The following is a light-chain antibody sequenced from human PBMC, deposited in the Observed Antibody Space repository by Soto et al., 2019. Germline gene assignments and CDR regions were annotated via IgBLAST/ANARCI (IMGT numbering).Light chain of an antibody. J-gene: IGLJ2*01. CDR2: EVS. Sequence: QSALTQPASVSGSPGQSITISCTGTSSDVGGYKYVSWYQQHPDKAPKLIIFEVSTRPSGISSRFSGSKSGNTASLTISGLQAEDEDDYYCASYTSSRTSVIFGRGTKLTVL. V-gene: IGLV2-14*01. CDR1: SSDVGGYKY. CDR3: ASYTSSRTSVI.